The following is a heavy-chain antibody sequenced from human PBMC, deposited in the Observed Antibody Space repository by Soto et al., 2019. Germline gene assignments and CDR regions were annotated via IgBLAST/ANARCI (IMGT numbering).Heavy chain of an antibody. Sequence: QAQLVQSGAEVKKPGASVKVSCKASGYTFTSYGISWVRQAPGQALEWMGWISAYNGNTNYAQKLKGRVTMTTDTSTITDYMELRSQRSDHTPVYYCARDLYYGSRSYYEYYFDYRGKGTLVTVSS. V-gene: IGHV1-18*01. CDR2: ISAYNGNT. CDR1: GYTFTSYG. CDR3: ARDLYYGSRSYYEYYFDY. D-gene: IGHD3-10*01. J-gene: IGHJ4*02.